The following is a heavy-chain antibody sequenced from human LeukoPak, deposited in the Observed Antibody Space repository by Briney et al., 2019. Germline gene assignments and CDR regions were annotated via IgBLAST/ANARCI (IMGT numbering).Heavy chain of an antibody. CDR3: ARDKTSGISGPFDS. D-gene: IGHD6-13*01. Sequence: PGGSLRLSCAASGFTFSSYGMHWVRQPPGKGLEWVSGISWNSGSIGYAASVKGRFTMSRDNAKNSLYLQMNSLRAEDTALYYCARDKTSGISGPFDSWGQGVLVSVSS. CDR2: ISWNSGSI. J-gene: IGHJ5*01. CDR1: GFTFSSYG. V-gene: IGHV3-9*01.